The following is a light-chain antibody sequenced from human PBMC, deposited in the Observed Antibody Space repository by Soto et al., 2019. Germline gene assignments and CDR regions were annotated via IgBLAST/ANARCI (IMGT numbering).Light chain of an antibody. CDR3: QQYNNWPWRTT. V-gene: IGKV3-15*01. J-gene: IGKJ3*01. Sequence: EIVMTQSPATLSVSPGERATLSCRASQSVSSNLAWYQQKPGQAPRLLIYGASTRATGIPARFSGSGSGTEFTLTISSLQSEDFAVYYCQQYNNWPWRTTFGPGTKVDIK. CDR2: GAS. CDR1: QSVSSN.